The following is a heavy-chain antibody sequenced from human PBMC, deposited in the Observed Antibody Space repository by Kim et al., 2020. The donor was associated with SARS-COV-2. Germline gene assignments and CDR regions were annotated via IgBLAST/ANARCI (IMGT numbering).Heavy chain of an antibody. CDR1: GFAFTDAW. D-gene: IGHD2-15*01. J-gene: IGHJ1*01. CDR3: ATDGRDRSRWYLRDFQL. V-gene: IGHV3-15*01. Sequence: GGSLRLSCAASGFAFTDAWMNWVRQAPGKGLEWGGRIISKTDGRRTDYAASVKGSFTISGDVSKTTLYLQMNSLKSEDTGVYYCATDGRDRSRWYLRDFQLWGQGTLVTVSS. CDR2: IISKTDGRRT.